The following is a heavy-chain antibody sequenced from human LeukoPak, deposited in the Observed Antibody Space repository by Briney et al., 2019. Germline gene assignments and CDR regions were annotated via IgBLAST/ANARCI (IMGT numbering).Heavy chain of an antibody. CDR1: GGSISSYY. CDR3: ARGGYYYGSGSSDLSY. D-gene: IGHD3-10*01. CDR2: IYYSGST. V-gene: IGHV4-59*01. J-gene: IGHJ4*02. Sequence: SETLSPTCTVSGGSISSYYWSWIRQPPGKGLEWIGYIYYSGSTNYNPSLKSRVTISVDTSKNQFSLKLSSVTAADTAVYYCARGGYYYGSGSSDLSYWGQGTLVTVSS.